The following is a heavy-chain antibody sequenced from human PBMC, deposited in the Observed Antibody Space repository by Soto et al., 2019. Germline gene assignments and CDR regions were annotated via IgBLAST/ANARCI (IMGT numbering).Heavy chain of an antibody. CDR1: GGSISSGGYY. CDR3: ARAWFGEFLLWRIDY. Sequence: SSETLSLTCTVSGGSISSGGYYWSWIRQHPGKGLEWLGYIYYSGSTYYNPSLKSRVTISVDTSKNQFSLKLSSVTAADTAVYYCARAWFGEFLLWRIDYWGQGTLVTVSS. J-gene: IGHJ4*02. V-gene: IGHV4-31*03. D-gene: IGHD3-10*01. CDR2: IYYSGST.